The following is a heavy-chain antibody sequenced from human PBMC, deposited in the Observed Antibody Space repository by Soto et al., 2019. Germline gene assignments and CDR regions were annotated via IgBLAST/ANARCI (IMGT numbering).Heavy chain of an antibody. D-gene: IGHD3-10*01. Sequence: PWGSLRLSCAASRFTFSDYGMHWVRQAPGKGLEWVTGILYDVSDKYYADSVKGRFTISRENSKNTLYLQMNSLRTEDSAVYYCAKAGGGFGDFGQHWGEGTTVSVSA. CDR1: RFTFSDYG. V-gene: IGHV3-30*18. CDR3: AKAGGGFGDFGQH. CDR2: ILYDVSDK. J-gene: IGHJ1*01.